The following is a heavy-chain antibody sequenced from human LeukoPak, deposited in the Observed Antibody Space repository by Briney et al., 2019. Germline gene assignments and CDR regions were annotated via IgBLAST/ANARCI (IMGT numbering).Heavy chain of an antibody. V-gene: IGHV1-2*02. D-gene: IGHD3-16*02. J-gene: IGHJ4*02. CDR3: ARSMITFGGVIVYFDY. Sequence: GASVKVSCKASGYTFTGYYMHWVRQAPGQGLEWMGWINPNSGGTSYAQKFQGRVTMTRDTSISTAYMELSRLRSDDTAVYYCARSMITFGGVIVYFDYWGQGTLVTVSS. CDR2: INPNSGGT. CDR1: GYTFTGYY.